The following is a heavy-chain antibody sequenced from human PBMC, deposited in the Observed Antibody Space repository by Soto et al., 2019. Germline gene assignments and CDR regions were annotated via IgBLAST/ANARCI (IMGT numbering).Heavy chain of an antibody. Sequence: SETLSLTCTVSGGSISSGGYYWSWIRQHPGKGLEWIGYIYYSGSTYYNPSLKSRVTISVDTSKNQFSLKLSSVTAADTAVYYCASGSRYSSKYDFDYWGQGTLVTVSS. CDR1: GGSISSGGYY. CDR3: ASGSRYSSKYDFDY. J-gene: IGHJ4*02. V-gene: IGHV4-31*03. D-gene: IGHD6-13*01. CDR2: IYYSGST.